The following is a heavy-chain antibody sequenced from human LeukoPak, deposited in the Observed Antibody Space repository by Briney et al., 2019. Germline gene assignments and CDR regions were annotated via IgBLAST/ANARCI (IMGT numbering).Heavy chain of an antibody. J-gene: IGHJ5*02. D-gene: IGHD2-2*01. CDR3: ARDHCSSTSCYWTGNWFDP. CDR2: ISSSSSYT. V-gene: IGHV3-11*06. CDR1: GFTFSDYY. Sequence: GGSLRLSCAASGFTFSDYYMSWIRQAPGKGLEWVSYISSSSSYTNYADSVKGRFTISRDNAKNSLYLQMNSLRAEGTAVYYCARDHCSSTSCYWTGNWFDPWGQGTLVTVSS.